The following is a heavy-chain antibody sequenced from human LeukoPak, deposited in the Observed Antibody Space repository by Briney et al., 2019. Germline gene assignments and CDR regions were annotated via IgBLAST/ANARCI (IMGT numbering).Heavy chain of an antibody. Sequence: SETLSLTCAVSGYSINNGYYWGWVRQPPGKGLEWIGYIYYSGSTNYNPSLKSRVTISVDTSKNQFSLKLSSVTAADTAVYYCARDPSGSYFNWFDPWGQGTLVTVSS. CDR2: IYYSGST. J-gene: IGHJ5*02. CDR3: ARDPSGSYFNWFDP. V-gene: IGHV4-59*01. CDR1: GYSINNGYY. D-gene: IGHD1-26*01.